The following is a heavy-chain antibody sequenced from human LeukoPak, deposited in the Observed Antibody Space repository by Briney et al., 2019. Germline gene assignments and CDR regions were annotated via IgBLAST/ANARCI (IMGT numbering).Heavy chain of an antibody. J-gene: IGHJ4*02. V-gene: IGHV4-59*08. CDR3: ARGSPSDY. Sequence: SETLSLTCTVSGGSISSYYWNWIRQPPGKGLEWIGYSYYSGNSYYNPSLKSRVSISVETSKNQISLKLSSVTAADTAVYFCARGSPSDYWGQGTLVTVSS. CDR2: SYYSGNS. CDR1: GGSISSYY.